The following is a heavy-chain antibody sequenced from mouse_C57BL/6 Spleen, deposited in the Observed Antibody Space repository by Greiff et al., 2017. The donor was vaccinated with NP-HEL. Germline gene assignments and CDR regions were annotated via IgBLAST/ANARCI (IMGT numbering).Heavy chain of an antibody. CDR1: GYTFTDYE. V-gene: IGHV1-15*01. D-gene: IGHD2-2*01. Sequence: VQLQQSGAELVRPGASVTLSCKASGYTFTDYEMHWVKQTPVHGLEWIGAIDPETGGTAYNQKFKDKATLTVDKSSSTAYMQLSSLTSEDSAVYYCARRRSTMVTDYFDYWGQGTTLTVSS. CDR3: ARRRSTMVTDYFDY. CDR2: IDPETGGT. J-gene: IGHJ2*01.